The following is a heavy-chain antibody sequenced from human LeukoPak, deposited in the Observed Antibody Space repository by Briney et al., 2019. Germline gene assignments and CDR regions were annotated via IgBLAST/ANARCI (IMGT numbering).Heavy chain of an antibody. J-gene: IGHJ6*03. V-gene: IGHV3-48*04. D-gene: IGHD6-13*01. CDR3: AGDPSVGSTWYYYVDV. Sequence: GGSLRLSCEASGSSLDNYAMSWVRQAPGKGLEYIAYISRGSLAINYAESVRGRFIVSRDNARNSLYLQMNGLRADDTAVYHCAGDPSVGSTWYYYVDVWGKGTTVTVSS. CDR2: ISRGSLAI. CDR1: GSSLDNYA.